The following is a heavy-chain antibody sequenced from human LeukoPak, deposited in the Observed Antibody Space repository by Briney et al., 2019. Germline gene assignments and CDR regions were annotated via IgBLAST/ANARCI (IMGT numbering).Heavy chain of an antibody. CDR3: AELGITMIGGV. Sequence: GGSLRLSCAASGFTFSNYWMTWVRQAPGKGLEWVSAISGSGGSTYYADSVKGRFTISRDNSKNTLYLQMNSLRAEDTAVYYCAELGITMIGGVWGKGTTVTISS. CDR2: ISGSGGST. V-gene: IGHV3-23*01. CDR1: GFTFSNYW. J-gene: IGHJ6*04. D-gene: IGHD3-10*02.